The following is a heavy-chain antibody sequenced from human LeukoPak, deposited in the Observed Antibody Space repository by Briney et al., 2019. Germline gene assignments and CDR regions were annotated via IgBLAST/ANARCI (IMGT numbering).Heavy chain of an antibody. CDR2: IYYSGSP. CDR3: GRHTPDNRRNGMDV. V-gene: IGHV4-59*08. Sequence: PSETLSLTCTVSSGSISSHYWSWIRQPPGKGLEWIDYIYYSGSPNYNPSLKSRVNISVDPSKNQFSLKVNSVTGADTVVYYCGRHTPDNRRNGMDVWGQGTTVTVSS. D-gene: IGHD2/OR15-2a*01. J-gene: IGHJ6*02. CDR1: SGSISSHY.